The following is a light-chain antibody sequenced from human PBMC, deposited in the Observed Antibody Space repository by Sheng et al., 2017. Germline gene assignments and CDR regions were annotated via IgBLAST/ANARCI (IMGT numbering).Light chain of an antibody. Sequence: DIVMTQSPDSLAVSLGERATINCKSSQGVLWSPNNKNYLAWYQQKPGQSPKLLVYWASTRASGVPDRFSGSGSGTDFTLTISSLQAEDVALYYCQQYYSNPVTFGGGTKVEI. CDR3: QQYYSNPVT. V-gene: IGKV4-1*01. CDR2: WAS. CDR1: QGVLWSPNNKNY. J-gene: IGKJ4*01.